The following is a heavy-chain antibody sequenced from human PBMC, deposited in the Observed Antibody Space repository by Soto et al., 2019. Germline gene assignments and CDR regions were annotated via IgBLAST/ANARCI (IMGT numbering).Heavy chain of an antibody. Sequence: WGSLRLACAVSGFTLSSSVITCVRHSPGKGLEWVSSISATGGSTYYAGSVKGRFTSSRDNSKNTLYRQMNSLRAEDTAIYYCANAEHPRRSIGFDYWGQGTLVTVSS. CDR2: ISATGGST. CDR1: GFTLSSSV. J-gene: IGHJ4*02. D-gene: IGHD3-16*02. CDR3: ANAEHPRRSIGFDY. V-gene: IGHV3-23*01.